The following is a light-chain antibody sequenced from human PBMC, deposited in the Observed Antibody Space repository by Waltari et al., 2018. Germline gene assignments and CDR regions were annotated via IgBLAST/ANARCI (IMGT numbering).Light chain of an antibody. CDR3: CSYAGRGTYV. V-gene: IGLV2-23*02. CDR2: EVF. CDR1: TSDVGSYDL. J-gene: IGLJ1*01. Sequence: QSALTQPASVSGTPGQPITISCSGTTSDVGSYDLVPWYQQPPGEPPKHLICEVFKRPPDTSRRFSGAKSGSTASLTISGLQPEDEANYYCCSYAGRGTYVFGSGTKVTVL.